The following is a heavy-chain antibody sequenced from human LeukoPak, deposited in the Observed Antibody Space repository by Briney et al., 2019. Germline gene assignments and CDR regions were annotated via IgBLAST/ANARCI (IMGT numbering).Heavy chain of an antibody. CDR3: ARVTLSSDYGMDV. J-gene: IGHJ6*02. D-gene: IGHD3-22*01. Sequence: AGGSLRLSCAASGFTFSSYAMHWVRQAPGKGLEYVSAISSNGGSTYYANSVKGRFTISRDNSKNTLCLQMGSLRAEDMAVYYCARVTLSSDYGMDVWGQGATVTVSS. CDR1: GFTFSSYA. V-gene: IGHV3-64*01. CDR2: ISSNGGST.